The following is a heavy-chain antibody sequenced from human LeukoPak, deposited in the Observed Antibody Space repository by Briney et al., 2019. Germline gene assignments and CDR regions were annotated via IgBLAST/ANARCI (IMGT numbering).Heavy chain of an antibody. CDR2: ISYDGTIE. CDR3: ARDRTYFYDSGSSGPHYFDY. CDR1: GFAFSNYA. Sequence: GGSLRLSCAASGFAFSNYALHWVRQAPGKGLEWVAVISYDGTIEYHADSVKGRFTISRDNSKNTLYLQMNSLRAEDTAVYYCARDRTYFYDSGSSGPHYFDYWGQGTLVTVSS. J-gene: IGHJ4*02. D-gene: IGHD3-10*01. V-gene: IGHV3-30*01.